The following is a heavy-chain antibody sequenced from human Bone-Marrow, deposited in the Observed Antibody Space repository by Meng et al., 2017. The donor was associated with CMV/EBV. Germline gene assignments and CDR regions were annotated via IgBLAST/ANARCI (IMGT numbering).Heavy chain of an antibody. Sequence: GESLKISCAASGFTFSSYSMNWVRQAPGKGLEWVSSISSSSSYIYYADSVKGRFTISRDNAKNTVYLQMNSLRAEDTGVYYCGREPMGAAYYWGQGTLVTVSS. CDR1: GFTFSSYS. J-gene: IGHJ4*01. CDR3: GREPMGAAYY. CDR2: ISSSSSYI. V-gene: IGHV3-21*01. D-gene: IGHD2-15*01.